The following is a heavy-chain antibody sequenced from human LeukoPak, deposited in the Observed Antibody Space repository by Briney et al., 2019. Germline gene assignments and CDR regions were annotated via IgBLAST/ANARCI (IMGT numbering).Heavy chain of an antibody. CDR3: ARQSYDFWSGYLRLLNWFDP. CDR2: IYPGDSDT. Sequence: GESLKISCKGSGYSFTSYWIGWVRQTPGKGLEWMGIIYPGDSDTRYSPSFQGQVTISADKSISTAYLQWSSLKASDTAMYYCARQSYDFWSGYLRLLNWFDPWGQGTLVTVSS. V-gene: IGHV5-51*01. D-gene: IGHD3-3*01. CDR1: GYSFTSYW. J-gene: IGHJ5*02.